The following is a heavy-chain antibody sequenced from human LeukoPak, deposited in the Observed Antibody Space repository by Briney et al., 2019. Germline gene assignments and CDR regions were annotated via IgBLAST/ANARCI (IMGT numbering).Heavy chain of an antibody. D-gene: IGHD2-15*01. J-gene: IGHJ6*02. CDR2: INHNGNVN. Sequence: GGSLRLSCRASGLSFRNAWMNWVRQAPGKGLEWVASINHNGNVNYYVDSVKGRFTISRDNAKNSLYLQMSNLRAEDTAVYFCARGGSLDVWGQGATVTVSS. V-gene: IGHV3-7*03. CDR1: GLSFRNAW. CDR3: ARGGSLDV.